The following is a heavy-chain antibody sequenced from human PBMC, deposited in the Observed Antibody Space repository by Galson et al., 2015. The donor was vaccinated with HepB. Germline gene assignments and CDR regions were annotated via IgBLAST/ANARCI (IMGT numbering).Heavy chain of an antibody. J-gene: IGHJ3*02. CDR3: ARDLVIYTRTVTTRQYAFDI. D-gene: IGHD4-17*01. CDR2: ISHSGST. Sequence: ETLSLTCTVSGGSISSSNYFWGWIRQPPGKGLEWIGTISHSGSTYYSPSLKSRVTISVDTSKNQFSLKLNSVTAADTAVYYCARDLVIYTRTVTTRQYAFDIWGQGTMVTVSS. CDR1: GGSISSSNYF. V-gene: IGHV4-39*07.